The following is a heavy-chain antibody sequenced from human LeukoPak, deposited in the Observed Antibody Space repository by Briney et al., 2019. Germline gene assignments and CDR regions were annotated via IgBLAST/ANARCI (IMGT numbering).Heavy chain of an antibody. Sequence: PGRSLRLSCAASGFTFDDYAMHWVRQAPGKGLEWVSGISWNSGSIGYADSVKGRFTISRDNAKNSLYLQMNSLRAEDMALYYCAKGGGDYGDYLDYWGQGTLVTVSS. V-gene: IGHV3-9*03. CDR3: AKGGGDYGDYLDY. CDR2: ISWNSGSI. D-gene: IGHD4-17*01. J-gene: IGHJ4*02. CDR1: GFTFDDYA.